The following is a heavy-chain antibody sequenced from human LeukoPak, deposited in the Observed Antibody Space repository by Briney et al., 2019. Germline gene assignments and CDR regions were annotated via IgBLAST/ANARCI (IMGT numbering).Heavy chain of an antibody. V-gene: IGHV1-2*02. CDR2: INPNSGGT. J-gene: IGHJ4*02. CDR1: GYTFTGYY. D-gene: IGHD3-22*01. Sequence: ASVKVSCKASGYTFTGYYMHWVRQAPGQGLEWMGWINPNSGGTDYAQKFQGRVTMTRDTSISTAYMELSRLRSDDTAVYYCARDERYDSSGYPFDYWGQGTLVTVSS. CDR3: ARDERYDSSGYPFDY.